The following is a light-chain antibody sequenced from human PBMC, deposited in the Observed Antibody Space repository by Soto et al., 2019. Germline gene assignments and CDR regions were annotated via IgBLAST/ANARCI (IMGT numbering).Light chain of an antibody. J-gene: IGKJ4*01. CDR2: DAS. CDR3: QQRSKWPLT. V-gene: IGKV3-11*01. Sequence: EIVLTQSPATLSVSPGERATLSCRASQSVSSYLAWLQQKPGQAPRLLIYDASNRATGIPARFSGSGSGTDFTLTISSLEPEDFAVYYCQQRSKWPLTFGGGTKAEIK. CDR1: QSVSSY.